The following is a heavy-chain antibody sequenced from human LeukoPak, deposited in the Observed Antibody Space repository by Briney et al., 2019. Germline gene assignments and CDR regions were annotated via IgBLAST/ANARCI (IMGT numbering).Heavy chain of an antibody. CDR3: ALGGSGSYSRY. J-gene: IGHJ4*02. Sequence: PGGSLRLSCAASGFTFSSYSMNWVRQAPGKGLEWVSGISESGGATYYVDFVKGRFTISRDNSKNTLYLQMNSLRADDTAVYYCALGGSGSYSRYWGQGTLVTVSS. D-gene: IGHD3-10*01. CDR1: GFTFSSYS. CDR2: ISESGGAT. V-gene: IGHV3-23*01.